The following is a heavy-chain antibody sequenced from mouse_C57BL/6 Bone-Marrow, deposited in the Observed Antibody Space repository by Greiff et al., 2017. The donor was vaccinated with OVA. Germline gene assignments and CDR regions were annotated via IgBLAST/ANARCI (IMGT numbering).Heavy chain of an antibody. D-gene: IGHD4-1*01. Sequence: QVQLQQPGAELVKPGASVQLSCTASCYTFTSYWMHWVQPRPGRGLAWIGRIDPTSGGTKYNEKFKSKATLTVDKPSSTAYMQLSSLTSEDSAVYYCARSWVLFDYWGQGTTLTVSS. J-gene: IGHJ2*01. CDR2: IDPTSGGT. CDR1: CYTFTSYW. V-gene: IGHV1-72*01. CDR3: ARSWVLFDY.